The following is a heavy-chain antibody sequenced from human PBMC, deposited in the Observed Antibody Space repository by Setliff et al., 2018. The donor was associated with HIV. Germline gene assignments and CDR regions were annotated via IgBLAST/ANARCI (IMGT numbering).Heavy chain of an antibody. J-gene: IGHJ4*02. V-gene: IGHV4-38-2*01. Sequence: SSETLSLTCAVSGYSISSNFLWGWVRQPPGQGLEWIGSIHHAGSTYYNPSLKSRVRISLDTSKNQFSLKLSSVTAADTAVYYCARHDCGGNCDIDYWGQGTLVTVSS. CDR2: IHHAGST. CDR1: GYSISSNFL. CDR3: ARHDCGGNCDIDY. D-gene: IGHD2-21*02.